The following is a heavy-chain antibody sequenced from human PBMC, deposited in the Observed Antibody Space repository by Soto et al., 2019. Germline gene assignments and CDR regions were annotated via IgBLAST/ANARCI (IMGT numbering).Heavy chain of an antibody. CDR2: ISGSGKSI. D-gene: IGHD3-16*01. CDR3: GGGGDY. V-gene: IGHV3-48*03. J-gene: IGHJ4*02. Sequence: EVQLVESGGGLGQPGGSLRLSCAASGFYFSSYEMNWVRQAPGKGLEWISHISGSGKSIYYADSVKGRFTISRDNAKNSLYLQRDSLRVDATAVYYCGGGGDYWGQGALVTVSS. CDR1: GFYFSSYE.